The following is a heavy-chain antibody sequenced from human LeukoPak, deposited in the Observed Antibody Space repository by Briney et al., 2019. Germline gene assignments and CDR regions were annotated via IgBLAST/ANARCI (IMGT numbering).Heavy chain of an antibody. J-gene: IGHJ6*03. V-gene: IGHV3-30*19. CDR2: ISYDGGNK. Sequence: PGGSLRLSCAASGFTFSSYGMHWVRQAPGKGLEWVAAISYDGGNKYYADSVKGRFTISRDNSKNTLYLHMDSLSVDDTTVYYCARGRKPSGYYYYMDVWGKGTTVTV. CDR3: ARGRKPSGYYYYMDV. CDR1: GFTFSSYG.